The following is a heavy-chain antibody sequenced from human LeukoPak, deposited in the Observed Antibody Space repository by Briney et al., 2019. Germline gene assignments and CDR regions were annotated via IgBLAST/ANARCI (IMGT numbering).Heavy chain of an antibody. D-gene: IGHD3-22*01. Sequence: GGSLRLSCAASGFTFSSYWMSWVRQAPGKGLEWVANIKQDGSEEYYVDSVKGRFTISRDNVKNSLYLQMNSLRAEDTAVYYCARDVTYYYDSSGYRLNYWGQGTLVTVSS. CDR1: GFTFSSYW. CDR2: IKQDGSEE. V-gene: IGHV3-7*01. J-gene: IGHJ4*02. CDR3: ARDVTYYYDSSGYRLNY.